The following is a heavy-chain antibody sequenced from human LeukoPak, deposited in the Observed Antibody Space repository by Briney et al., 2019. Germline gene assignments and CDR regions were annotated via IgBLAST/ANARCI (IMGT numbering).Heavy chain of an antibody. Sequence: SETLSLTCTVSGGSISSYYWSWIRQPPGKGLEWIGYIYYSGSTNYNPSLKSRVTISVDTSKNQFSLKLSSVTAADTAVYYCARDRPRRNAFDIWGQGTMVTVSS. CDR3: ARDRPRRNAFDI. V-gene: IGHV4-59*12. CDR1: GGSISSYY. D-gene: IGHD6-6*01. J-gene: IGHJ3*02. CDR2: IYYSGST.